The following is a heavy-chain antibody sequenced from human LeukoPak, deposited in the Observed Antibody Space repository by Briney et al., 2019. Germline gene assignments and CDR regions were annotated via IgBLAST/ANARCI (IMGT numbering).Heavy chain of an antibody. Sequence: GGSLRLSCAASGFTFSSYAMSWVRQAPGKGLEWVSAISGSGGSTYYADSVKGRFTISRDNSKNTLYLQMNSLRAEDTAVYYCALGIAVAGTFDYWGQGTLVTVSS. CDR3: ALGIAVAGTFDY. J-gene: IGHJ4*02. CDR2: ISGSGGST. V-gene: IGHV3-23*01. CDR1: GFTFSSYA. D-gene: IGHD6-19*01.